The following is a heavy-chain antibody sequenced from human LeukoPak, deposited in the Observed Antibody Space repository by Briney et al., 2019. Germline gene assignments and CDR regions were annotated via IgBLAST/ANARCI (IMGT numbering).Heavy chain of an antibody. CDR1: GYSISSGYY. J-gene: IGHJ6*03. D-gene: IGHD3-9*01. V-gene: IGHV4-59*01. CDR3: ARVSWFPGSSYYYMDV. CDR2: IYYSGST. Sequence: SETLSLTCTVSGYSISSGYYWGWIRQPPGKGLEWIGYIYYSGSTNYNPSLKSRVTISVDTSKTQFSLKLSYVTAADTAVYYCARVSWFPGSSYYYMDVWDKGTTVTVS.